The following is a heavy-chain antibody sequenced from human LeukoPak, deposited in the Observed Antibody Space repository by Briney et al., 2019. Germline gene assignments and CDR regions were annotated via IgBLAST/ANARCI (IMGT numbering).Heavy chain of an antibody. CDR1: GFTCSDYS. CDR2: ISSSSYTI. V-gene: IGHV3-48*01. J-gene: IGHJ6*03. Sequence: PGGSLRLSCAASGFTCSDYSMNWVRQAPGKGLEWVSYISSSSYTINYADSVKGRFTISRDNGKNSLYLQMNSLRAEDTAVYYCARGVPKTSYYYYMDVWGKGTTVTVSS. D-gene: IGHD4-11*01. CDR3: ARGVPKTSYYYYMDV.